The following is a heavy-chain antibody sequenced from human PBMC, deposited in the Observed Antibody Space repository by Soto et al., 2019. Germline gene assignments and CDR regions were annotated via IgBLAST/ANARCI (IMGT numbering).Heavy chain of an antibody. J-gene: IGHJ4*02. CDR1: GFTFTSYA. D-gene: IGHD3-3*01. V-gene: IGHV3-23*01. CDR3: AKHDFWTLYNTGLDS. CDR2: ISGSGGDT. Sequence: EVQLLESGGGLVQPGGSLRLSCSASGFTFTSYAMSWVRQAPGKGLEWVSGISGSGGDTKSADSVKGRFTISRDNFKNMLYLQMNCLRAGDTAVYYCAKHDFWTLYNTGLDSWGQGTLVTVSS.